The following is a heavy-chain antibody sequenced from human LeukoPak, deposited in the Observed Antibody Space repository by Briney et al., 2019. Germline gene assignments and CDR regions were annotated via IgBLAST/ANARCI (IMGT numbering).Heavy chain of an antibody. CDR3: ARDFPYYDNSDHYYVLDP. Sequence: GASVKVSCKASGYTFTGYYMHWVRQAPGQGLEWMGWFNPNSGDTFYSQKFQGRVTMTRDTSISTAYMELSRLTSDDTAIYYCARDFPYYDNSDHYYVLDPWGQGTLVTVSS. J-gene: IGHJ5*02. D-gene: IGHD3-22*01. CDR1: GYTFTGYY. V-gene: IGHV1-2*02. CDR2: FNPNSGDT.